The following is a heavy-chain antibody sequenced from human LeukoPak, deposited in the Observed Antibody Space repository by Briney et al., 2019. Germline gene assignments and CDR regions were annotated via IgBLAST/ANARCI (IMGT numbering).Heavy chain of an antibody. CDR3: ARQYYDFWSGFYTADYYFDY. J-gene: IGHJ4*02. D-gene: IGHD3-3*01. CDR1: GFSFSDSG. Sequence: TGGSLRLSCAASGFSFSDSGMNWVRQAPGKGLEWVSSISAHSRYIYYADSVKGRFTISRDNAQTSLYLEMNSLRGEDSAVYYCARQYYDFWSGFYTADYYFDYWGRGTLVTVSS. CDR2: ISAHSRYI. V-gene: IGHV3-21*01.